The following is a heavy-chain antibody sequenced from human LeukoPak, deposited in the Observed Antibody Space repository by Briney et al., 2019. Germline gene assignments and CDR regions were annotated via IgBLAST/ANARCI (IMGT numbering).Heavy chain of an antibody. CDR2: ISGSGGST. V-gene: IGHV3-23*01. CDR3: AKRSYYDSSGRYFFDY. Sequence: GGSLRLSCAASGFAFSSYAMSWVRQAPGKGLEWVSAISGSGGSTYYADSVKGRFTISRDNSKNTLYLQMNSLRAEDTAEYFCAKRSYYDSSGRYFFDYWGQGTLVAVSS. D-gene: IGHD3-22*01. CDR1: GFAFSSYA. J-gene: IGHJ4*02.